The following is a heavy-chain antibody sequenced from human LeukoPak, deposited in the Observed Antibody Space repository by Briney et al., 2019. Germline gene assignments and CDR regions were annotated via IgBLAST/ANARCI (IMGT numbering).Heavy chain of an antibody. CDR3: AGGSGSYRTPYYYMDV. CDR1: GFTVSSNY. V-gene: IGHV3-53*01. J-gene: IGHJ6*03. CDR2: IYSGGST. D-gene: IGHD3-10*01. Sequence: GGSLRLSCVASGFTVSSNYMSWVRQAPGKGLAWVSVIYSGGSTYYADSVKGRFTISRDNSKNTLYPQMNSLRAEDTAVYYCAGGSGSYRTPYYYMDVWGTGTTVTVSS.